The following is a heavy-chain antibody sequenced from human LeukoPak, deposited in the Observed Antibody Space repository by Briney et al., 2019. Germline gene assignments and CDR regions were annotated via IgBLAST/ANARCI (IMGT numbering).Heavy chain of an antibody. Sequence: GASVKVSCKASGYTFTTYTMNWVRQAPGQGLEWMRWINTNTGNPMYAQGFTGRFVFSLDTSVSTAYLQISSLKAEDTAVYYCARDWGPYYDYVWGSYREWGQGTLVTVSS. V-gene: IGHV7-4-1*02. CDR1: GYTFTTYT. CDR2: INTNTGNP. D-gene: IGHD3-16*02. CDR3: ARDWGPYYDYVWGSYRE. J-gene: IGHJ4*02.